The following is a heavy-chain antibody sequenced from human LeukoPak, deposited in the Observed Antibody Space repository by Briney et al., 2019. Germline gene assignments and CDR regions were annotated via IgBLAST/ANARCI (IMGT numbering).Heavy chain of an antibody. D-gene: IGHD3-22*01. J-gene: IGHJ4*02. Sequence: ASVKVSCKASGYTFTSYYMHWVRQAPGQGLEWMGIINPSGGSISYAQKFQGRVTMTRNTSISTAYMELSSLRSEDTAVYYCARVPYDSSGYYYFGYYYFDYWGQGTLVTVSS. V-gene: IGHV1-46*01. CDR2: INPSGGSI. CDR3: ARVPYDSSGYYYFGYYYFDY. CDR1: GYTFTSYY.